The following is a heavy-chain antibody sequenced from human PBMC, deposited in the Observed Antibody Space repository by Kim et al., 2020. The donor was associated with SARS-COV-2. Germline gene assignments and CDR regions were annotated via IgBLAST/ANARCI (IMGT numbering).Heavy chain of an antibody. CDR1: GGSISSYY. J-gene: IGHJ6*02. D-gene: IGHD6-19*01. Sequence: SETLSLTCTVSGGSISSYYWSWIRQPPGKGLEWIGYIYYSGSSNYNPSLKSRVTISVDTSKNQFSLKLSSVTAADTAVYYCARGGVSLYSSGWLLGSYYYGMDVWGQGTTVTVSS. CDR3: ARGGVSLYSSGWLLGSYYYGMDV. V-gene: IGHV4-59*13. CDR2: IYYSGSS.